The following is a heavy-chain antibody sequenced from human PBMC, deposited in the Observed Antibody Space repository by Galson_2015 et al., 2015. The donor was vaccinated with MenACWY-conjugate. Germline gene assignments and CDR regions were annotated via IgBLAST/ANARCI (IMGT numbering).Heavy chain of an antibody. Sequence: NPSLKSRVTISVDTSKNPLSLKLSSVTAADTAVYYCAREQLQTAVVPRRPYAYDIWGQGTMVTVSS. CDR3: AREQLQTAVVPRRPYAYDI. J-gene: IGHJ3*02. D-gene: IGHD4-23*01. V-gene: IGHV4-59*01.